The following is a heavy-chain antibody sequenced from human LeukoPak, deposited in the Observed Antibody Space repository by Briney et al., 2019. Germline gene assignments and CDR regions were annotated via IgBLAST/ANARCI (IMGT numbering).Heavy chain of an antibody. CDR2: IYTSGST. Sequence: SETLSLTCTVSGGSISSYYWSWVRQPAGKGLEWVGRIYTSGSTNYNPSLKSRVTISVDKSKNQFSLKLSSVTAADTAVYYCARYGDRYYFDYWGQGTLVTVSS. J-gene: IGHJ4*02. V-gene: IGHV4-4*07. CDR1: GGSISSYY. CDR3: ARYGDRYYFDY. D-gene: IGHD4-17*01.